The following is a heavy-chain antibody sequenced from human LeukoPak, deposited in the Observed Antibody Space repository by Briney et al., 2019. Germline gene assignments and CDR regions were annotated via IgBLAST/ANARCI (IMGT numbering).Heavy chain of an antibody. Sequence: GRSLRLSCAASGFTFSSYGMHWVRQAPGKGLEWVAVIWYDGSNKYYADSVKGRFTISRDNSKNTLYLQMNSLRGEDTAVYYCAKGRSVNWGCDYWGQGTLVTVSS. J-gene: IGHJ4*02. D-gene: IGHD7-27*01. CDR2: IWYDGSNK. CDR3: AKGRSVNWGCDY. CDR1: GFTFSSYG. V-gene: IGHV3-33*06.